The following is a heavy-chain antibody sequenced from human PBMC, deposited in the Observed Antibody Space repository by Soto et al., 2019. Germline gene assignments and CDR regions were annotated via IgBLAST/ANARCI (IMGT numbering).Heavy chain of an antibody. CDR3: ARPVVRGINWFDP. CDR1: GYTFTSYA. D-gene: IGHD3-10*01. V-gene: IGHV1-3*01. CDR2: INAGNGNT. Sequence: GASVKVSCKASGYTFTSYAMHWVRQAPGQRLEWMGWINAGNGNTKYSQKFQGRVTITRDTSASTAYMELSSLRSEDTAVYYCARPVVRGINWFDPWGQGTLVTVSS. J-gene: IGHJ5*02.